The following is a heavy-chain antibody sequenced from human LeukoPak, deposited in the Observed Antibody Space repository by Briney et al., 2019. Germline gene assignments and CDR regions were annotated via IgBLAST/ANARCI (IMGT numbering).Heavy chain of an antibody. V-gene: IGHV4-39*01. CDR3: ARQNFDWLFYLDY. CDR2: IYYSGST. J-gene: IGHJ4*02. D-gene: IGHD3-9*01. CDR1: GGSISSSSYY. Sequence: SETLSLTCTVSGGSISSSSYYWGWIRQPPGKGLEWIGSIYYSGSTYYNPSLKSRVTISVDTSKNQFSLKLSSVTAADTAVYYCARQNFDWLFYLDYWGQGTLVTVSS.